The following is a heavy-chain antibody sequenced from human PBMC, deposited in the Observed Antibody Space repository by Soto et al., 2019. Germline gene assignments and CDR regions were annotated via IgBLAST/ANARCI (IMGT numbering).Heavy chain of an antibody. CDR2: INAGNGNT. Sequence: ASVKVSCKASGYTFTSYAMHWVRQAPGQRLEWMGWINAGNGNTKYSQKFQGRVTMTRDTSTSTVYMELSSLRSEDTAVYYCTKAGRSDFDYWGQGTRVTVSS. V-gene: IGHV1-3*01. CDR3: TKAGRSDFDY. CDR1: GYTFTSYA. J-gene: IGHJ4*02.